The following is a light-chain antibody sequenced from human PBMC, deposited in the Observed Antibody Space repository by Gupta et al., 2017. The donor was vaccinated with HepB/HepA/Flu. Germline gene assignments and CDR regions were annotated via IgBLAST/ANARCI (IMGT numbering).Light chain of an antibody. CDR2: QDI. CDR1: ELGDKY. J-gene: IGLJ2*01. Sequence: SYELTQPPSVSVSPGQTASITCSGDELGDKYACWYQQKPGQSPVLVIYQDIKRPSGIPERFSGSKSGNTVTLTIRGTQAMDDAYYWCQAWDSSTPVFGGGTKLTVL. CDR3: QAWDSSTPV. V-gene: IGLV3-1*01.